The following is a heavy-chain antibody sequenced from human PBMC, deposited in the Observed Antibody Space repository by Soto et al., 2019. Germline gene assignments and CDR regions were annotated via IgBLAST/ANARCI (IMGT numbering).Heavy chain of an antibody. D-gene: IGHD6-13*01. Sequence: PSETLSLTCTVSGGSISSSSYYWGWIRQPPGKGLEWIGSIYYSGSTYYNPSLKSRVTISVDTSKNQFSLKLSSVTAADTAVYYCARGENTGYSSSWVPFDYWGQGTLVTVSS. CDR2: IYYSGST. CDR1: GGSISSSSYY. CDR3: ARGENTGYSSSWVPFDY. V-gene: IGHV4-39*01. J-gene: IGHJ4*02.